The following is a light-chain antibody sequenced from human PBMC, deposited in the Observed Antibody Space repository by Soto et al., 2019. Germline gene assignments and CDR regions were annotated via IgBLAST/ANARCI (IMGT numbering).Light chain of an antibody. Sequence: IVMTQSPATLSVSPWERATLSCRASQTVTRSYLAWYQHKPGQAPRLLIYGASSRATGIPDRFSGSGYGTDFTLTISRLEPEDFAVYYCQLYSTSLFTFAQGTRLEIK. CDR1: QTVTRSY. CDR3: QLYSTSLFT. V-gene: IGKV3-20*01. J-gene: IGKJ5*01. CDR2: GAS.